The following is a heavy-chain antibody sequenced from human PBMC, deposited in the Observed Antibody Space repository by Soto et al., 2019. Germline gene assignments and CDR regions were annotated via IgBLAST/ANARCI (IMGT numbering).Heavy chain of an antibody. CDR2: IATYNSNR. D-gene: IGHD3-10*01. CDR1: GDTFTNFG. CDR3: ATVLRGVVNWFDP. J-gene: IGHJ5*02. V-gene: IGHV1-18*01. Sequence: HLVQSGPEVKKPGASITVSCKTSGDTFTNFGLSWVRQAPGQGLEWMGWIATYNSNRNYAQKFQGRLTLTTDTSTSTAYMGLKSLRYDDTAVYYCATVLRGVVNWFDPWGQGPLVTVSS.